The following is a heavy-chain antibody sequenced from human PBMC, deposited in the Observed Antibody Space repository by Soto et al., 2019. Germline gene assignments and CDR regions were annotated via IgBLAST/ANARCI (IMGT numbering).Heavy chain of an antibody. J-gene: IGHJ4*02. Sequence: PSETLSLTCAVYGGSFSGYYWSWIRQPPGKGLGWIGEINHSGSTNYNPSLKSRVTISVDTSKNQFSLKLSSVTAADTAVYYCARGLRYSSGWSARGGDYCGQRTLVTVSS. V-gene: IGHV4-34*01. CDR3: ARGLRYSSGWSARGGDY. D-gene: IGHD6-19*01. CDR1: GGSFSGYY. CDR2: INHSGST.